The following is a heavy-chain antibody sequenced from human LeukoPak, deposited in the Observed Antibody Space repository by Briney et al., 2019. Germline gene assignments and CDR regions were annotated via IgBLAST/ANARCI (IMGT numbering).Heavy chain of an antibody. CDR1: GFTFSSYE. V-gene: IGHV3-48*03. D-gene: IGHD3-3*01. Sequence: GGSLRLSCAASGFTFSSYEMNWVRQAPGKGLEWVSYISSSGSTIYYADSVKGRFTISRDNSKNTLYLQMNSLRAEDTAVYYCAKANYDGGFDYWGQGTLVTVSS. CDR2: ISSSGSTI. CDR3: AKANYDGGFDY. J-gene: IGHJ4*02.